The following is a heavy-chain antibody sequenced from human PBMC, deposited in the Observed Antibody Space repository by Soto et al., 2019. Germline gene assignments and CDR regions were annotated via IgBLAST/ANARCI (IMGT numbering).Heavy chain of an antibody. CDR1: GYTFTGYY. CDR3: ARDETGDSYYYYYGMDV. V-gene: IGHV1-69*13. J-gene: IGHJ6*02. D-gene: IGHD7-27*01. CDR2: IIPMFGTA. Sequence: ASVKFSCKASGYTFTGYYMHWVRQAPGQGLEWMGGIIPMFGTADYAQRFQGRVTITADDSTSTTYMELSGLRSEDTAVYYCARDETGDSYYYYYGMDVWGQGTTVTVSS.